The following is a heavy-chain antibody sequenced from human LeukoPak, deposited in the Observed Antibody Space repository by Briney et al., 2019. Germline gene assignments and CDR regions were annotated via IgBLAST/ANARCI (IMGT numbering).Heavy chain of an antibody. CDR3: ATTKVTTGP. V-gene: IGHV3-74*03. Sequence: GGSLRLSCVASGFTFSNYWMHWVRQAPGKGLVWVSRINGDGNSITYADSVKGRFIISRDNAKNTVYLQMSSLRVEDTAVYYCATTKVTTGPWGQGTLVTVSS. D-gene: IGHD4-17*01. J-gene: IGHJ5*02. CDR1: GFTFSNYW. CDR2: INGDGNSI.